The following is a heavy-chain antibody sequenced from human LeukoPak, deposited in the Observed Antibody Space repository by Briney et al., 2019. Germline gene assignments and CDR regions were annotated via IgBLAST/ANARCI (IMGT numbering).Heavy chain of an antibody. D-gene: IGHD1-26*01. CDR2: MKEDESEI. J-gene: IGHJ4*02. CDR1: GFPFDVQT. V-gene: IGHV3-7*01. CDR3: AKGGATRGRFEN. Sequence: GGSLRLSCAASGFPFDVQTMSWVRQAPGKGLDWVASMKEDESEIYYADSVKGRFTISRDNPKNSLYLQMNSLRAEDTAVYYCAKGGATRGRFENGGQGTLVTVSS.